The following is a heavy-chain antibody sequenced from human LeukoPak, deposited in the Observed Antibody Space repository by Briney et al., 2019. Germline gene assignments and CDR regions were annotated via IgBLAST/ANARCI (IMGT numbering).Heavy chain of an antibody. Sequence: GGSLRLSCAASGFTFSDYYMSWIRQAPGKGLEWVSYISSSASTIYYADSVKGRFTVSRDNAKNSLYLQMNSLRAEDTAVYYCARMSPAVAGSFDYWGQGTLVTVSS. D-gene: IGHD6-19*01. CDR2: ISSSASTI. J-gene: IGHJ4*02. V-gene: IGHV3-11*04. CDR1: GFTFSDYY. CDR3: ARMSPAVAGSFDY.